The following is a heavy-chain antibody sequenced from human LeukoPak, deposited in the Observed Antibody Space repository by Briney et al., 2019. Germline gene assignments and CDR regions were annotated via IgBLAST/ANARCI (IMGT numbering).Heavy chain of an antibody. CDR3: ARDLRGSSGFYYGD. J-gene: IGHJ4*02. V-gene: IGHV4-61*02. D-gene: IGHD3-22*01. CDR2: IHISGST. Sequence: SETLSLTCTISGGSISSNNYYWSWIRQPAGKGLEWIGRIHISGSTNYNPSLKSRVTVSVDTSKNQFSLNLSSVTAADTAVYYCARDLRGSSGFYYGDWGQGTLVTVSS. CDR1: GGSISSNNYY.